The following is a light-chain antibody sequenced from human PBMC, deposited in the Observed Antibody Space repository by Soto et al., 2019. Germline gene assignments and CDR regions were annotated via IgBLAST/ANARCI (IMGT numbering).Light chain of an antibody. V-gene: IGLV2-14*03. CDR2: DVT. CDR3: SSYTSITTFYV. J-gene: IGLJ1*01. CDR1: SSDVGGHNY. Sequence: QSALTQPASVSGSPGQSITIPCTGTSSDVGGHNYVSWYQHHPGKAPKLMIYDVTNRPSGVSYRFSGSKSGNTASLTISGLQAEDEADYYCSSYTSITTFYVFGTGTKLTVL.